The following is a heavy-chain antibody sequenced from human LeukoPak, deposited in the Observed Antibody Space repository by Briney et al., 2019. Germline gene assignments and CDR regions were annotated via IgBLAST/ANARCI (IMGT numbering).Heavy chain of an antibody. D-gene: IGHD1-26*01. V-gene: IGHV1-2*02. CDR3: ARAWWEFNRSFDY. J-gene: IGHJ4*02. CDR1: GYTFTGYY. Sequence: ASVKVCCKASGYTFTGYYMHWVRQAPGQGLEWMGWINPNSGGTNYSQKCQGRVTITRDTSITTAYMELSRLRSGDTGTYYCARAWWEFNRSFDYSGQGKLVTVSS. CDR2: INPNSGGT.